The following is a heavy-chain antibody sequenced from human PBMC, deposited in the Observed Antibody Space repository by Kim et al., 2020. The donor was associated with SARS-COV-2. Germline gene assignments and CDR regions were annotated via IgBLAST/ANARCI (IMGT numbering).Heavy chain of an antibody. CDR3: ARLMGGDYYYYYYMDV. CDR2: INAGNGNT. CDR1: GYTFTSYA. D-gene: IGHD2-8*01. J-gene: IGHJ6*03. Sequence: ASVKVSCKASGYTFTSYAMHWVRQAPGQRLEWMGWINAGNGNTKYSQKFQGRVTITRDTSASTAYMELSSLRSEDTAVYYCARLMGGDYYYYYYMDVWGKGTTVTVSS. V-gene: IGHV1-3*01.